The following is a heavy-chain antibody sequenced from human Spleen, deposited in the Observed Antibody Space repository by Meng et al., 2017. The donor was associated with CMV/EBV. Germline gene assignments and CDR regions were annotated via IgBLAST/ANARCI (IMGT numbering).Heavy chain of an antibody. CDR2: MNPNSGNT. J-gene: IGHJ4*02. Sequence: ASVKVSCKASGYTFTGYYMHWVRQAPGQGLEWMGWMNPNSGNTGYAQKFQGRVTMTRNTSISTAYMELSSLRSEDTAVYYCARGGRPYSSSFDWGQGTLVTVSS. CDR1: GYTFTGYY. V-gene: IGHV1-8*02. D-gene: IGHD6-6*01. CDR3: ARGGRPYSSSFD.